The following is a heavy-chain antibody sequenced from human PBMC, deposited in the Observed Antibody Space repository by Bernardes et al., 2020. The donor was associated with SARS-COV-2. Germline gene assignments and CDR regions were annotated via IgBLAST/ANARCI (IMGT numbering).Heavy chain of an antibody. D-gene: IGHD3-22*01. V-gene: IGHV1-69*13. CDR1: GGTFSSYA. CDR2: IIPIFGTA. CDR3: AAGGYYYDSSGYPLDY. J-gene: IGHJ4*02. Sequence: SVKVSCKASGGTFSSYAISWVRQAPGQGLEWMGRIIPIFGTANYAQKFQGRVTITADESTSTAYMELSSLRSEDTAVYYCAAGGYYYDSSGYPLDYWGQGTLVTVSS.